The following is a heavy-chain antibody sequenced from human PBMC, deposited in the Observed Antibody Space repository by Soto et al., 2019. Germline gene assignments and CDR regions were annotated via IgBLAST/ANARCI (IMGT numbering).Heavy chain of an antibody. CDR3: ARDSSAGPGATPRNYYSYGMDV. CDR2: MSYDGTNK. D-gene: IGHD1-26*01. CDR1: GFIFSSYG. J-gene: IGHJ6*02. V-gene: IGHV3-30*03. Sequence: ESGGGVVQPGRSLRLSCAASGFIFSSYGMHWVRQAPGKGLEWVAVMSYDGTNKYHADSVKGRFTISRDNSKNTVYLQMNSLRPEDTALYYCARDSSAGPGATPRNYYSYGMDVWGQGTTVTVPS.